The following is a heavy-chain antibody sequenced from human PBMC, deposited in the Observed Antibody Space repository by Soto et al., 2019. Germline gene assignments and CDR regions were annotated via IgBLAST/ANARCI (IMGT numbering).Heavy chain of an antibody. CDR2: IYSGGST. V-gene: IGHV3-66*01. D-gene: IGHD3-10*01. Sequence: EYGGGLVQPRGSVRLSCAASAFTVSSNYMSWVRQAPGKGLECVSVIYSGGSTYYADSVKGRFTISRDNSKNTLYLQMNSLRAEDTAVYYCARARLLWFWELPSHFDYWGQGTLVTVSS. J-gene: IGHJ4*02. CDR1: AFTVSSNY. CDR3: ARARLLWFWELPSHFDY.